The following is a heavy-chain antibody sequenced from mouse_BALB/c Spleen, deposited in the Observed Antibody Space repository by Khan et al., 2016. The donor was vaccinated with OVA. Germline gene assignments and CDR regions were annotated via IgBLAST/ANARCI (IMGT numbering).Heavy chain of an antibody. CDR1: GYTFTDFT. D-gene: IGHD2-13*01. CDR3: ARGGEGDGFLY. CDR2: ISTYYGDA. V-gene: IGHV1S137*01. Sequence: VQLQQSGAELVRPGVSVKISCKGSGYTFTDFTMHWVKQSHAMSLEWIGVISTYYGDADYNQKFKGKATMTVAKSSNTAYMELARLTSEDSAIFTCARGGEGDGFLYWGQGTLVTVSA. J-gene: IGHJ3*01.